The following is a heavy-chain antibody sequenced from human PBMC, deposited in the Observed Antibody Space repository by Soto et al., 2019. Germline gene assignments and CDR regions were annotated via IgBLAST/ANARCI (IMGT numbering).Heavy chain of an antibody. CDR1: GYTFTSYG. D-gene: IGHD2-2*01. V-gene: IGHV1-18*01. J-gene: IGHJ4*02. CDR3: ARDLNPRTGDY. CDR2: ISSYNGNT. Sequence: ASVKVSCKASGYTFTSYGISWVRQAPGQGLEWMGWISSYNGNTKYAQKLQGRVSMTTDTSTSTAYMELRSLRSDDTAVYYCARDLNPRTGDYCGQGTLVTVSS.